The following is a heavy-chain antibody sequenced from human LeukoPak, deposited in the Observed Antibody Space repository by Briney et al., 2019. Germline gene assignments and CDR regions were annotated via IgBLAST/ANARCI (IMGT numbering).Heavy chain of an antibody. Sequence: GGSLRLSCAASGFTFSSYEMNWVRQAPGKGLEWVSYISISGSTIYYADSVKGRFTISRDNAKNSLYLQMSSLRAEDTAVYYCAAKYYYDGSGDYWGQGTLVTVSS. V-gene: IGHV3-48*03. CDR2: ISISGSTI. CDR3: AAKYYYDGSGDY. D-gene: IGHD3-22*01. J-gene: IGHJ4*02. CDR1: GFTFSSYE.